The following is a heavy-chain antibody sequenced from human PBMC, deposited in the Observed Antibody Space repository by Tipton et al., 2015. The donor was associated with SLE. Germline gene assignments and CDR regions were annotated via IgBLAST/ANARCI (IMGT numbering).Heavy chain of an antibody. CDR3: ARGSPAVAGIDAMDV. CDR1: GGSFSGYY. J-gene: IGHJ6*02. V-gene: IGHV4-34*01. CDR2: IHSTGRT. Sequence: LRLSCAVYGGSFSGYYWGWIRQPPGMRLEWIATIHSTGRTFYSPSLESRVTISADASKNQFSLKVNSVTAADTAVYYCARGSPAVAGIDAMDVWGRGTTVIVSS. D-gene: IGHD6-19*01.